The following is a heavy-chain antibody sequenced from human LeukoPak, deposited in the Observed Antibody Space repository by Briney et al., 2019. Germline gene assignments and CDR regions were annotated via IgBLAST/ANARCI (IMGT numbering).Heavy chain of an antibody. CDR2: IYYSGST. D-gene: IGHD7-27*01. CDR3: AREGTGDRGTAEVDAFDI. Sequence: PSETPSLTCTVSGGSISSYYWSWIRQPPGKGLEWIGYIYYSGSTNYNPSLKSRVTISVDTSKNQFSLKLSSVTAADTAVYYCAREGTGDRGTAEVDAFDIWGQGTMVTVSS. CDR1: GGSISSYY. V-gene: IGHV4-59*01. J-gene: IGHJ3*02.